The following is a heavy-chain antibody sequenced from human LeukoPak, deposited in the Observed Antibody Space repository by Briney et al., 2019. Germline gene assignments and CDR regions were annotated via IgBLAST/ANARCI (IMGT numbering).Heavy chain of an antibody. CDR1: GFTFSDYY. V-gene: IGHV3-11*01. CDR3: ARVTLGWGDRYFDL. CDR2: ISSSGSTI. Sequence: PGGSLRLSCAASGFTFSDYYMSWIRQAPGKGLEWVSYISSSGSTIYYADSVKGRFTISRDNAKNSLYQQMNSLRAEDTAVYYCARVTLGWGDRYFDLWGRGTLVTVSS. J-gene: IGHJ2*01. D-gene: IGHD3/OR15-3a*01.